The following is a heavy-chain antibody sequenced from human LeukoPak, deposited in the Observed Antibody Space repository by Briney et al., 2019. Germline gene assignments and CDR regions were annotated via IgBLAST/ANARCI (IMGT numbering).Heavy chain of an antibody. CDR1: GFTFSDYY. D-gene: IGHD2-2*01. CDR2: ISSSGSTI. J-gene: IGHJ4*02. V-gene: IGHV3-11*04. Sequence: PGGSLRLSCAASGFTFSDYYMSWIRQAPGKGLEWVSYISSSGSTIYYADSVKGRFTISRDDAKNSLYLQMNSLRAEDTAVHYCARDQQYCSSTSCYPNYWGQGTLVTVSS. CDR3: ARDQQYCSSTSCYPNY.